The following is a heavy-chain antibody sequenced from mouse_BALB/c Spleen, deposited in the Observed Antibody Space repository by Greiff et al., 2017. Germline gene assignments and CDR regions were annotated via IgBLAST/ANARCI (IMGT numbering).Heavy chain of an antibody. D-gene: IGHD2-2*01. V-gene: IGHV2-6-4*01. CDR3: ARENPRYGYDDGFDY. J-gene: IGHJ2*01. Sequence: VQVVESGPGLVAPSQSLSITCTVSGFSLSRYSVHWVRQPPGKGLEWLGMIWGGGSTDYNSALKSRLSISKDNSKSQVFLKMNSLQTDDTAMYYCARENPRYGYDDGFDYWGQGTTLTVSS. CDR1: GFSLSRYS. CDR2: IWGGGST.